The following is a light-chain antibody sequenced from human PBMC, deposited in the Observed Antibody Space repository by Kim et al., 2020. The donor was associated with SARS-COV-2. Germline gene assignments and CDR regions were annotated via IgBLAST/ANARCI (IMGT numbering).Light chain of an antibody. CDR3: QQYNNRWT. V-gene: IGKV3-15*01. CDR1: QSVSSN. J-gene: IGKJ1*01. CDR2: GAS. Sequence: SVSPGERATLSCRASQSVSSNLAWYQQKPGQAPMLLIYGASTRATGIPARFSGSGSGTEFTLTISSLQSEDFAVYYCQQYNNRWTFGQGTKVDIK.